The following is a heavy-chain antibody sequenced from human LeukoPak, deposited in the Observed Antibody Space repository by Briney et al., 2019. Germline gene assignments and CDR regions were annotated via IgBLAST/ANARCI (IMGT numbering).Heavy chain of an antibody. V-gene: IGHV5-51*01. CDR3: SRPGGVVRGVIITVQAFDI. D-gene: IGHD3-10*01. Sequence: GESLKISCKGSGYSFTSYWIAWVRQMPGKGLERMGIIYPGDSDTRYSPSFRGQVTISADKSISTAYLQWNRLKASDTAMYYCSRPGGVVRGVIITVQAFDIWGRGTMVTVSS. CDR1: GYSFTSYW. CDR2: IYPGDSDT. J-gene: IGHJ3*02.